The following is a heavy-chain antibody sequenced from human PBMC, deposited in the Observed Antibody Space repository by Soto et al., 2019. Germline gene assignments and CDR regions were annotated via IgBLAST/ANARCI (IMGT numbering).Heavy chain of an antibody. CDR2: IISDGSST. CDR3: TRSEYDDGFDL. CDR1: GFTLNGYW. D-gene: IGHD6-6*01. J-gene: IGHJ3*01. V-gene: IGHV3-74*01. Sequence: XGSLRLSCAASGFTLNGYWMHWVRQVPGKGPVWVSGIISDGSSTRYADSVKGRSTISRDNAKNTLYLQIDSLRDEDTALYYCTRSEYDDGFDLWGQGQGVTVSS.